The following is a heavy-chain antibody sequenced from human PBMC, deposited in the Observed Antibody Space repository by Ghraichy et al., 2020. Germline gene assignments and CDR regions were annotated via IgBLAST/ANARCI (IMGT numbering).Heavy chain of an antibody. CDR2: INWNGGST. V-gene: IGHV3-20*04. CDR1: GFTFDDYG. Sequence: LSLTCAASGFTFDDYGMSWVRQAPGKGLEWVSGINWNGGSTGYADSVKGRFTISRDNAKNSLYLQMNSLRAEDTALYYCARLDYSELNYYYYGMVVWGQGTTVTVSS. D-gene: IGHD4-11*01. J-gene: IGHJ6*02. CDR3: ARLDYSELNYYYYGMVV.